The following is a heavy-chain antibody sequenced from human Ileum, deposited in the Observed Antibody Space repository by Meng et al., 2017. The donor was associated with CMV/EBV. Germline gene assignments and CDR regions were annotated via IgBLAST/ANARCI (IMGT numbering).Heavy chain of an antibody. D-gene: IGHD6-19*01. J-gene: IGHJ4*02. CDR2: MFFSGIA. CDR3: ARDMTNQWFYY. V-gene: IGHV4-39*07. Sequence: HLQNSDHGSLNPARPSPLHSTASGTPIRNVVHSGACFRQSPGKAPEWIGSMFFSGIADYNPSLKSRVTISLHATQKQFSLRLTSVTAADSSVYFCARDMTNQWFYYWGQGTLVTVSS. CDR1: GTPIRNVVHS.